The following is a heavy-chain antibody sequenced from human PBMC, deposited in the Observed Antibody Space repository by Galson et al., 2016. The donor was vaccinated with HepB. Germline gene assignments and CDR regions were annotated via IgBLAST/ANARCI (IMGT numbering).Heavy chain of an antibody. Sequence: SLRLSCAASGFNFRNFAMHWVRQAPGKGLEWLAVIWHDAKSQFYADSVKGRFTISRDNSKNTVYMDMNSLRAGDTAVYYCAKGAPWLGHFDYWGQGILVTVSS. CDR3: AKGAPWLGHFDY. CDR2: IWHDAKSQ. D-gene: IGHD6-19*01. V-gene: IGHV3-33*06. CDR1: GFNFRNFA. J-gene: IGHJ4*02.